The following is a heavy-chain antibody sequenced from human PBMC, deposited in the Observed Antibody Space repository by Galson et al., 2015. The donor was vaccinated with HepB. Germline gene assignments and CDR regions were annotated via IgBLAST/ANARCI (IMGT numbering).Heavy chain of an antibody. V-gene: IGHV3-7*01. CDR1: GFKFSDHW. J-gene: IGHJ6*03. Sequence: SLRLSCAASGFKFSDHWMSWVRQAPGKGPEWVASIKSDGSEKHYVDSVEGRLAISRDNAKNLLYLQMNRQSDEDTALYYCARVAGGRYCSGTSCYSFYYYMDVWGKGTTVIVSS. CDR3: ARVAGGRYCSGTSCYSFYYYMDV. D-gene: IGHD2-2*01. CDR2: IKSDGSEK.